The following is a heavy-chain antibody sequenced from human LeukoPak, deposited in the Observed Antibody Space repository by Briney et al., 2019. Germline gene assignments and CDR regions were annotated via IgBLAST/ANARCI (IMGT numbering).Heavy chain of an antibody. J-gene: IGHJ4*02. D-gene: IGHD4-17*01. V-gene: IGHV3-53*01. CDR3: ARSRLPTTVDY. CDR1: GFTVSSNY. Sequence: GGSLSLSCAASGFTVSSNYISWVRQAPGKGLEWVSVIYSGGSTYYADSVKGRFTISRDNSKNTLYLQMNSLRAEDTAVYYCARSRLPTTVDYWGQGTLVTVSS. CDR2: IYSGGST.